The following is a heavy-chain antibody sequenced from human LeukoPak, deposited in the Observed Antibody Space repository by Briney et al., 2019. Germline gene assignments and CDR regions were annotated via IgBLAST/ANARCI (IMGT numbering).Heavy chain of an antibody. Sequence: ASVKVSCKASGGTFSSYAISWVRQAPGQGLEWMGGIIPIFGTANYAQKFQGRVTITTDESTSTAYMELSSLRSEDTAVYYCARDPRSGYCSSTSCYLYGAFEIWGQGTMVTVSS. CDR3: ARDPRSGYCSSTSCYLYGAFEI. J-gene: IGHJ3*02. D-gene: IGHD2-2*01. V-gene: IGHV1-69*05. CDR1: GGTFSSYA. CDR2: IIPIFGTA.